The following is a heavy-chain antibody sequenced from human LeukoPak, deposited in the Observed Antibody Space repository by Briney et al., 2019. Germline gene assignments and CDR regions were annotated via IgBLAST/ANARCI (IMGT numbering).Heavy chain of an antibody. CDR3: ASLHYGGNYGYYYYYMDV. CDR1: GGSISSSSYY. CDR2: IYYTGST. J-gene: IGHJ6*03. Sequence: PSETLSLTCTVSGGSISSSSYYWGWIRQPPGKGLEWIGSIYYTGSTYYNPSLKSRVTISVDTSKNQFSLKLSSVTAADTAVYYCASLHYGGNYGYYYYYMDVWGKGTTVTISS. D-gene: IGHD4-23*01. V-gene: IGHV4-39*01.